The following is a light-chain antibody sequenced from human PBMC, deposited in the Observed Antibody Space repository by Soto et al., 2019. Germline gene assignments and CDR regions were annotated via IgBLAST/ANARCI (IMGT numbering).Light chain of an antibody. V-gene: IGKV1-33*01. J-gene: IGKJ3*01. Sequence: DIQMTQSPSSLSASIGDRVTISCHASEDISHYVNWYQQQPGKAPKLLIYDGYELQTGVPSRFSGSESKTDFYLTISSLRPEDFASYYCQQYDNIRVTFGPGTRVDLK. CDR2: DGY. CDR3: QQYDNIRVT. CDR1: EDISHY.